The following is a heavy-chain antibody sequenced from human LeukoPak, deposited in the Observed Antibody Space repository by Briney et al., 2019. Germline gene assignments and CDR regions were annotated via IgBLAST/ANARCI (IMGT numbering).Heavy chain of an antibody. CDR1: GYTFTCYY. V-gene: IGHV1-2*02. D-gene: IGHD3-22*01. Sequence: GASVKVSCKASGYTFTCYYMHWVRQAPGQGLEWMGWINPNSGGTNYAQKFQGRVTMTRDTSISTAYMELSRLRYDDTAVYYCARSPSSGYPITIDCWGQGTLVTVSS. J-gene: IGHJ4*02. CDR2: INPNSGGT. CDR3: ARSPSSGYPITIDC.